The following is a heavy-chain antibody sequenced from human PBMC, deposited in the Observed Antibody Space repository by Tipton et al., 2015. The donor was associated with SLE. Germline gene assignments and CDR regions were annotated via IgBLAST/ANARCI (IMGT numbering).Heavy chain of an antibody. J-gene: IGHJ6*03. CDR2: IDPTDSYT. CDR3: ARQYSSSSYYYYYYMDV. V-gene: IGHV5-10-1*01. CDR1: GYSFTSYW. D-gene: IGHD6-6*01. Sequence: QLVQSGAEVKKPGESLKISCKGSGYSFTSYWITWVRQMPGKGLEWMGRIDPTDSYTNYNPSFQGHVTISADKSISTVFLQWSSLKASDTAMYYCARQYSSSSYYYYYYMDVWGKGTTVTVSS.